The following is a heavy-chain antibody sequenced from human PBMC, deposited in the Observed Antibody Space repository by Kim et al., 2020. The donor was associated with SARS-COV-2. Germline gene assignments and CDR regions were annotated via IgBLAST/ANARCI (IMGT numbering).Heavy chain of an antibody. J-gene: IGHJ4*02. D-gene: IGHD3-3*01. V-gene: IGHV3-21*01. Sequence: SGKGRFTLARDKPKNSLYLQMNSLRAEDTAVYYCAGDYYDFWTGYYSAFGYWGQGTLVTVSS. CDR3: AGDYYDFWTGYYSAFGY.